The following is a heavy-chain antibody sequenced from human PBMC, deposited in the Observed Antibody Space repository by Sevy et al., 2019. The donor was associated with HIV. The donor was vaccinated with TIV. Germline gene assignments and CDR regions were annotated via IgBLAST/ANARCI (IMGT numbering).Heavy chain of an antibody. V-gene: IGHV3-53*01. CDR3: PGVQSHTGWFDY. CDR2: IYSGKST. D-gene: IGHD6-19*01. CDR1: GFSVSSNY. Sequence: GGSLRLSCEASGFSVSSNYMAWVRQAPGKGLEWVSVIYSGKSTDYRDSVNGRFTISRDCSKNTLYLQMDSLSAEDTAVYHCPGVQSHTGWFDYWGQGSLVTASS. J-gene: IGHJ4*02.